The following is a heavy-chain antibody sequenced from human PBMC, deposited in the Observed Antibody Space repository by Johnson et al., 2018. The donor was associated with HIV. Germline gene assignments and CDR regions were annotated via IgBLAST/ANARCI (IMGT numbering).Heavy chain of an antibody. Sequence: QVQLVESGGGVVRRGGSLRLSCAASGFTFSSYGMHWVRQAPGKGLEWVAVIWYDGSNKYYADSVKGRFTISRDNSKNTLYLQMNSLRAEETAVDYCAKGYIAAAGEGWDAFDIWGQGTMVTVSS. V-gene: IGHV3-33*06. CDR2: IWYDGSNK. J-gene: IGHJ3*02. D-gene: IGHD6-13*01. CDR1: GFTFSSYG. CDR3: AKGYIAAAGEGWDAFDI.